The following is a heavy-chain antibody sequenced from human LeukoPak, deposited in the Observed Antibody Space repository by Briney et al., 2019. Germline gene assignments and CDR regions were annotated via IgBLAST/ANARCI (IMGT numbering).Heavy chain of an antibody. CDR1: GGTFSSYT. D-gene: IGHD3-3*01. J-gene: IGHJ5*02. V-gene: IGHV1-69*02. CDR2: IIPILGIA. Sequence: ASVKVSCKASGGTFSSYTISWVRQAPGQGLEWMGRIIPILGIANYAQKFQGRVTITADKSTSTAYMELSSLRSEDTAVYYCARVNMPGFWSGYPGGAFDPWGQGTLVTDSS. CDR3: ARVNMPGFWSGYPGGAFDP.